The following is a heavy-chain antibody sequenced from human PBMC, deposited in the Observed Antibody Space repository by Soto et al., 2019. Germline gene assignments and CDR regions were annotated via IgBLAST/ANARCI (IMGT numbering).Heavy chain of an antibody. CDR1: GGTFNIYA. V-gene: IGHV1-69*01. Sequence: QLQMVQSGAEVKKPGSSVKVSCKASGGTFNIYAFSWVRQAPGQGLEWRGGIIPIFVTPNSAQKFQGRVTITADEYTSTVYMELRSLRSDDTAVYCCARGARSGYTSHWYLSANWDLDLWGRGTIVTAS. D-gene: IGHD2-2*02. CDR2: IIPIFVTP. CDR3: ARGARSGYTSHWYLSANWDLDL. J-gene: IGHJ2*01.